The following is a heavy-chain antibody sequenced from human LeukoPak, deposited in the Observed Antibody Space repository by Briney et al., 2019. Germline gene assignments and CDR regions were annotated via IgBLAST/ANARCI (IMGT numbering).Heavy chain of an antibody. V-gene: IGHV3-21*06. D-gene: IGHD3-9*01. CDR2: TTGGGTYT. CDR1: GFTFSTYN. CDR3: ARGHYDILTASYKWTPDY. Sequence: GGFLGLSCAASGFTFSTYNMNWVRQAPGKGLEWVSSTTGGGTYTYYADSVKGRFTTSSDNAKNSLSLQLSSLRAEDTAVYYCARGHYDILTASYKWTPDYWGQGILVTVSS. J-gene: IGHJ4*02.